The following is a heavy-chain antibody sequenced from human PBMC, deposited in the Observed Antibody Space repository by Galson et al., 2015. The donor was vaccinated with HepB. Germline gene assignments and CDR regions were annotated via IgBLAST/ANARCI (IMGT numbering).Heavy chain of an antibody. D-gene: IGHD4-11*01. Sequence: ETLSLTCTVSGGSISSYYWSWIRQPPGKGLEWIGYIYYSGSTDYNPSLKSRVTISVDTSKNQFSLKLSSVTAADTAVYYCAREDYSNQGFDYWGQGTLVTVSS. V-gene: IGHV4-59*01. CDR2: IYYSGST. CDR3: AREDYSNQGFDY. J-gene: IGHJ4*02. CDR1: GGSISSYY.